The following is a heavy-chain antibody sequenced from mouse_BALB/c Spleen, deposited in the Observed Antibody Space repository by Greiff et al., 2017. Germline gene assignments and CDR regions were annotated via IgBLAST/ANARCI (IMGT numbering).Heavy chain of an antibody. Sequence: QVQLKQSGPGLVAPSQSLSITCTVSGFSLTSYDISWIRQPPGKGLEWLGVIWTGGGTNYNSAFMSRLSISKDNSKSQVFLKMNSLQTDDTAIYYCVRLDDPDWYFDVWGAGTTVTVSS. CDR1: GFSLTSYD. J-gene: IGHJ1*01. V-gene: IGHV2-9-2*01. CDR3: VRLDDPDWYFDV. CDR2: IWTGGGT.